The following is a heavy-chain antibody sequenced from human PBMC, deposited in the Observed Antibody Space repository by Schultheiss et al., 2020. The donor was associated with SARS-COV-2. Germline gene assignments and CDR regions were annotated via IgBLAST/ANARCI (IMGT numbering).Heavy chain of an antibody. J-gene: IGHJ4*02. V-gene: IGHV4-30-2*01. D-gene: IGHD5-12*01. CDR1: GGSISRGDCS. CDR2: IYHGGRT. Sequence: SETLSLTCAVSGGSISRGDCSWSWIRQPPGKGLEWVGYIYHGGRTYYNPSLKSRLTISIARSKNQFSLKLRSVTAADTAVYFCASTGGYSGYAFDYWGQGTLVTVSS. CDR3: ASTGGYSGYAFDY.